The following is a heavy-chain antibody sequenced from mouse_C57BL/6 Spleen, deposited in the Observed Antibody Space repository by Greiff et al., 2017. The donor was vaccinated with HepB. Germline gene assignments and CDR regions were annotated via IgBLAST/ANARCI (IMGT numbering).Heavy chain of an antibody. CDR1: GYTFTSYW. CDR3: SREGPYYYAMDY. V-gene: IGHV1-52*01. J-gene: IGHJ4*01. Sequence: VQLKQPGAELVRPGSSVKLSCKASGYTFTSYWMHWVKQRPIQGLEWIGNIDPYDSETHYNQKFKDKATLTVDKSSSTAYMQLSSLTSEDSAVYYSSREGPYYYAMDYWGQGTSVTVSS. CDR2: IDPYDSET.